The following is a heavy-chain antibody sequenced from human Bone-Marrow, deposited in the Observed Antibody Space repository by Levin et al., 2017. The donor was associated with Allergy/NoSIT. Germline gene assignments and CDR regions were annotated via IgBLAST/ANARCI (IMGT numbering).Heavy chain of an antibody. CDR3: ARVDPRGSGGLDV. Sequence: SETLSLTCTVSGGSISSGDYYWSWIRQPPGKGLEWIGYIYYSGSTYYNPSLKSRVTISVDTSKNQFSLKLSSVTAADTAVYYCARVDPRGSGGLDVWGQGTTVTVSS. CDR2: IYYSGST. J-gene: IGHJ6*02. CDR1: GGSISSGDYY. V-gene: IGHV4-30-4*01. D-gene: IGHD3-10*01.